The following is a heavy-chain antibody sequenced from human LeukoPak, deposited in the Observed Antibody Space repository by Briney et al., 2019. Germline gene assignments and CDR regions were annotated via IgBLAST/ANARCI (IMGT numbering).Heavy chain of an antibody. CDR3: AKLKSHSLGAFDI. V-gene: IGHV3-23*01. J-gene: IGHJ3*02. CDR1: GFTFSSYA. Sequence: GGSLRLSCAASGFTFSSYAMSWVRQAPGRGLEWVSAISGSGGSTYYADSVKGRFTISRDNSKNTLYLQMNSLRAEDTAVYYCAKLKSHSLGAFDIWGQGTMVTVSS. CDR2: ISGSGGST.